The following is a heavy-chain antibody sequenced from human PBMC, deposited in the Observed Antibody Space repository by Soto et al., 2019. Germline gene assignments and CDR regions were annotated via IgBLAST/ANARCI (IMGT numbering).Heavy chain of an antibody. D-gene: IGHD3-22*01. Sequence: SETLSVTCTVSGDSISSGDYYWTWFRQAPGKGPEWIGYIYYSGSTHYNPSLKSRLTMSVDTSKSQFSLKLSSVTAADTAVYYCARVPNYYDTSGYVYWGQGTLVTVSS. CDR2: IYYSGST. J-gene: IGHJ4*02. V-gene: IGHV4-30-4*01. CDR1: GDSISSGDYY. CDR3: ARVPNYYDTSGYVY.